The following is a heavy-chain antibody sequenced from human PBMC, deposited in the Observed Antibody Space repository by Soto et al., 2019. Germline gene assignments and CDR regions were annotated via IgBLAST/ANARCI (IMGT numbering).Heavy chain of an antibody. Sequence: SGPTLVNPTQTLTLTCTFSGFSLSTSGVGVGWIRQPPGKALEWLALIYWDDDKRYSPSLKSRLTITKDTSKNQVVLTMTNMDPVDTATYYCAHSLDYGDSGYYYYYGMDVWGRGTTVTVSS. CDR2: IYWDDDK. J-gene: IGHJ6*02. CDR3: AHSLDYGDSGYYYYYGMDV. V-gene: IGHV2-5*02. D-gene: IGHD4-17*01. CDR1: GFSLSTSGVG.